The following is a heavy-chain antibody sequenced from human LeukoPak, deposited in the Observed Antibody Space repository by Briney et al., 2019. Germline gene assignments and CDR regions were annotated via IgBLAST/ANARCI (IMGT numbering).Heavy chain of an antibody. Sequence: SETLSLTCTVSGGSISSYYWSWIRQPPGKGLEWIGYIYYGGSTNYNPSLKSRVTMLQDTSKRQFSLKLSFVTAADTAVYDCAGAYYYGSGIGYWGQGTLVTVSS. D-gene: IGHD3-10*01. CDR1: GGSISSYY. J-gene: IGHJ4*02. V-gene: IGHV4-59*01. CDR2: IYYGGST. CDR3: AGAYYYGSGIGY.